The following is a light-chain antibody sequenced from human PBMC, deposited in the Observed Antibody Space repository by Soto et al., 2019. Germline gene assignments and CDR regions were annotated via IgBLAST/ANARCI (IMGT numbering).Light chain of an antibody. CDR3: QTWGTGIRGV. V-gene: IGLV4-69*01. CDR2: LNSDVSH. CDR1: SGHSSYA. J-gene: IGLJ2*01. Sequence: QSVLTQSPSASASLGASVKLTCTLSSGHSSYAIAWHQQQPEKGPRYLMKLNSDVSHSKGDGIPDRFSGASSGAERYLTISSLQSEDEADYYCQTWGTGIRGVFGGGTKLTVL.